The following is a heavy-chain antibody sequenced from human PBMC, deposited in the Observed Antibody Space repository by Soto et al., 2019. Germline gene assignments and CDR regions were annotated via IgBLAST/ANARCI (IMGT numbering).Heavy chain of an antibody. J-gene: IGHJ6*02. D-gene: IGHD4-17*01. CDR1: GGTFSSYA. V-gene: IGHV1-69*13. CDR2: IIPIFGTA. Sequence: GASVKVSCKASGGTFSSYAISWVRQAPGQGLEWMGGIIPIFGTANYAQKFQGRVTITADESTSTAYMELSSLRSEDTALYYCARVPPPGDANYYYYGMDVWGQGTTVTVSS. CDR3: ARVPPPGDANYYYYGMDV.